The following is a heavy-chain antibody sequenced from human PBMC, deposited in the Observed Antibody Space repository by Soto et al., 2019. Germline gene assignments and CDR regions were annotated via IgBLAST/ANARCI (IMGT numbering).Heavy chain of an antibody. V-gene: IGHV3-23*01. CDR2: IGGNGVTT. J-gene: IGHJ4*02. CDR3: AKSSRYCSGGGCFYYFDY. CDR1: GFNIGSSA. Sequence: EVQLLESGGGLVQPGGSLRLSCAASGFNIGSSAWSWVRQAPGKGLDWVSTIGGNGVTTFYADSAKGRFTISRDISRNTVFLQMSILRAEDTALYYCAKSSRYCSGGGCFYYFDYWGQGTLVTVSS. D-gene: IGHD2-15*01.